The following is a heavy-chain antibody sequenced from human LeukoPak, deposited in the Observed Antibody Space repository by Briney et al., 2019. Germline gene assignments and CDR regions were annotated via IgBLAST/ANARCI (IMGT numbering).Heavy chain of an antibody. CDR1: GFTLTTSA. J-gene: IGHJ3*02. Sequence: SVKVSCKASGFTLTTSAVQWVRQAGGQRLEWIGRIVVGSGNTDHSHKFQGRLTLTRDISTNTAYMELSSLTSDDTAVYYCAAVPKTNGWYWDEAFDIWGQGTMVTVSS. V-gene: IGHV1-58*01. D-gene: IGHD6-19*01. CDR3: AAVPKTNGWYWDEAFDI. CDR2: IVVGSGNT.